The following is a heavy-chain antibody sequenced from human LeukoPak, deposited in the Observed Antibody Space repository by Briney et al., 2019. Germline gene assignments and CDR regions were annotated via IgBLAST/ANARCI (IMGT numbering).Heavy chain of an antibody. V-gene: IGHV1-2*02. Sequence: ASVKVSCKASGYTFTGYYMHWVRQAPGQGLEWMGWINPNTGGTNYAQRLQGRVTMTTDTSTSTAYMELRSLRSDDTAVYYCARGAYYDILTGYETVDAFDIWGQGTMVTVSS. J-gene: IGHJ3*02. CDR3: ARGAYYDILTGYETVDAFDI. CDR2: INPNTGGT. CDR1: GYTFTGYY. D-gene: IGHD3-9*01.